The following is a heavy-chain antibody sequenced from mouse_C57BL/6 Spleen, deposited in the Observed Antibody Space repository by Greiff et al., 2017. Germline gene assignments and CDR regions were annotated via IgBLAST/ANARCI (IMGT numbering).Heavy chain of an antibody. CDR1: GYTFTGYW. J-gene: IGHJ1*03. CDR3: ARYGITTGVARNFDV. CDR2: ILPGSGST. V-gene: IGHV1-9*01. D-gene: IGHD1-1*01. Sequence: QVQLQQSGAELMKPGASVKLSCKATGYTFTGYWIEWVKQRPGHGLEWIGEILPGSGSTNYNEKFKGKATFTADTSSNTAYMQLSSLTTEDSAIYYCARYGITTGVARNFDVWGTGTTVTVSS.